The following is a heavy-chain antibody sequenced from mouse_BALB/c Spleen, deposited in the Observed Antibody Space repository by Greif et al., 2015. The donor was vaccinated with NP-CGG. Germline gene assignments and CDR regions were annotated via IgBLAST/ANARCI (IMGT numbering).Heavy chain of an antibody. J-gene: IGHJ2*01. Sequence: VQLQQSGPELVKPGASVRISCKASGYTFTSYYIHWVKQRPGQGLEWIGWIYPGNVNTKYNEKFKGKATLTADKSSSTAYMQLSSLTSEDSAVYFCAREEAYYGNYVGGYFDYWGQGTTLTVSS. CDR1: GYTFTSYY. D-gene: IGHD2-10*01. CDR3: AREEAYYGNYVGGYFDY. CDR2: IYPGNVNT. V-gene: IGHV1S56*01.